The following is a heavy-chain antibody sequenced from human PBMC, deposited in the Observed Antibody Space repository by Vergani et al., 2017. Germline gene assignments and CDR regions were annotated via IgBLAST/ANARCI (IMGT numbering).Heavy chain of an antibody. J-gene: IGHJ4*02. V-gene: IGHV4-34*01. CDR1: GGSFSGYY. D-gene: IGHD3-22*01. Sequence: QVQLRQWGAGLLKPSETLSLTCAVHGGSFSGYYWSWIRQPQGKGLEWIGEINHSGSTNYNPSLKMRVTISVDTSKNQFSLKLSSVTAADTAVYYCALDSSGYYRFDYWGQGTLVTVSS. CDR2: INHSGST. CDR3: ALDSSGYYRFDY.